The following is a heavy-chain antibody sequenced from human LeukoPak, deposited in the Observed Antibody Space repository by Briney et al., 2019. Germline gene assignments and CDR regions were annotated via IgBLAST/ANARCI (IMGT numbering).Heavy chain of an antibody. D-gene: IGHD1-26*01. J-gene: IGHJ3*02. CDR3: ARYSGSYRDAFDI. Sequence: SETLSLTCTVSGGSISNFYCSWIRQPAGKGLEWIGRISTSGTTSYASSLKSRVTMSVDTSKKQFSLKLSSVTAADTAVYYCARYSGSYRDAFDIWGQGTMVTVSS. CDR1: GGSISNFY. V-gene: IGHV4-4*07. CDR2: ISTSGTT.